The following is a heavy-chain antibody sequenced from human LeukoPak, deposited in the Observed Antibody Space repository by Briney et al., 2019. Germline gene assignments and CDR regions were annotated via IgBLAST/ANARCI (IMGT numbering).Heavy chain of an antibody. CDR3: ARGLLGGDSLPGMDV. CDR2: ISWNSGSI. Sequence: GRSLRLSCAASGFTFDDYAMHWVRQAPGKGLEWVSGISWNSGSIGYVDSVKGRFTMSRENAKNSLYLQMNSLRADDTAVYYCARGLLGGDSLPGMDVWGQGTTVTVSS. CDR1: GFTFDDYA. J-gene: IGHJ6*02. V-gene: IGHV3-9*01. D-gene: IGHD4-23*01.